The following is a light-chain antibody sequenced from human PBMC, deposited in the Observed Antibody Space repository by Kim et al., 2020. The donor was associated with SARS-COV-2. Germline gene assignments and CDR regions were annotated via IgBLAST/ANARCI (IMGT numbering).Light chain of an antibody. Sequence: SSELTQDPAVSVALGQTVRITCQGDSLRSYYASWYQQKPGQAAVLVIYGKNNRPSGIPDRFSGSSSGNTASLTITGAQAEDEGKDYCNSRDSSGNHVLFG. V-gene: IGLV3-19*01. J-gene: IGLJ2*01. CDR1: SLRSYY. CDR3: NSRDSSGNHVL. CDR2: GKN.